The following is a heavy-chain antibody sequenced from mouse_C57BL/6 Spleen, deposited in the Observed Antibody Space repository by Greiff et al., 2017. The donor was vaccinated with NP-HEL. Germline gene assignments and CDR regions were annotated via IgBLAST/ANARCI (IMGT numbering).Heavy chain of an antibody. CDR1: GYTFTSYW. Sequence: VQLQQPGAELVRPGTSVKLSCKASGYTFTSYWMHWVKQRPGQGLEWIGVIDPSDSYTNYNQKFKGKATLTVDTSSSTAYMQLSSLTSEDSAVYYCAREGNYSNFWYFDVWGTGTTVTVSS. CDR2: IDPSDSYT. V-gene: IGHV1-59*01. D-gene: IGHD2-5*01. CDR3: AREGNYSNFWYFDV. J-gene: IGHJ1*03.